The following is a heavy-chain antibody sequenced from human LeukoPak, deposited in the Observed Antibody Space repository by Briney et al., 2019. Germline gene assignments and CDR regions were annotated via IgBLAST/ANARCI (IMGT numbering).Heavy chain of an antibody. CDR3: AREKDSSGYNRVFDY. CDR1: GGSISSYY. CDR2: IYTSGST. J-gene: IGHJ4*02. Sequence: SETLSLTCTVSGGSISSYYWGWIRQPAGKGLEWIGRIYTSGSTNYNPSLQSRVTMSVDTSKNQFSLRLSSVTAADTAVYYCAREKDSSGYNRVFDYWGQGTLVTVSS. V-gene: IGHV4-4*07. D-gene: IGHD3-22*01.